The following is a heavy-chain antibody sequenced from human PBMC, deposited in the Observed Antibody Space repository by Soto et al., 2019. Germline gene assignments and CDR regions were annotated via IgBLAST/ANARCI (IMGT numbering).Heavy chain of an antibody. J-gene: IGHJ5*02. CDR1: GSSFPNYP. Sequence: GGSLRLSCAASGSSFPNYPMHWVRQTPDKGLEWLAVISHDGVTKNSTDSVKGRFSISRDNSRNRLYLDMNSLRTEDTAMYYCVRGGYSSSWERLDPWGQGTLVTVSS. D-gene: IGHD4-4*01. V-gene: IGHV3-30-3*01. CDR3: VRGGYSSSWERLDP. CDR2: ISHDGVTK.